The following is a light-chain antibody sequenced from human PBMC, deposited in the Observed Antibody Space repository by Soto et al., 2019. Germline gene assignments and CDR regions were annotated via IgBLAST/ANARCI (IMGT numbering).Light chain of an antibody. CDR1: SSNIGSNT. CDR2: SNN. Sequence: QSVLTQPPSASGTPGQRVTISCSGSSSNIGSNTVIWYQQLPGTAPKLLIYSNNHRPSGVPDRFSGSKYGTSASLAISGRQSEDEDAYYCAAWDDSLNGRVFGGGTKLTVL. CDR3: AAWDDSLNGRV. J-gene: IGLJ2*01. V-gene: IGLV1-44*01.